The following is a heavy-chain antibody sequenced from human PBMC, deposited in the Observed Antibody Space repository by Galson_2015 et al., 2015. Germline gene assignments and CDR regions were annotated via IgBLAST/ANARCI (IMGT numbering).Heavy chain of an antibody. CDR2: IDPSDSYT. J-gene: IGHJ6*02. D-gene: IGHD6-13*01. CDR1: GYSFTSYW. Sequence: QSGAEVKKPGESLRISCKGSGYSFTSYWISWVRQMPGKGLEWMGRIDPSDSYTNYSPSFQGHVTTSADKSISTAYLQWSSLKASYTAMYYCARQVAAAGTAYYYGMDVWGQGTTVTVSS. CDR3: ARQVAAAGTAYYYGMDV. V-gene: IGHV5-10-1*01.